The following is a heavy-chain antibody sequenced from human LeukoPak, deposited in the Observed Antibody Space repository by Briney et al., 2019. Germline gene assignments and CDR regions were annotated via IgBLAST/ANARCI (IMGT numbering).Heavy chain of an antibody. CDR1: GGSISSGSYY. CDR2: IYTSGIT. CDR3: ARGDSGSDWFDP. V-gene: IGHV4-61*02. D-gene: IGHD1-26*01. J-gene: IGHJ5*02. Sequence: SETLSLTCTVSGGSISSGSYYWSWIRQPAGKGLEWIGRIYTSGITNYNPSLKSRVTISVDTSKNQFSLKLSSVTAADTAVYYCARGDSGSDWFDPWGQGTLVTVSS.